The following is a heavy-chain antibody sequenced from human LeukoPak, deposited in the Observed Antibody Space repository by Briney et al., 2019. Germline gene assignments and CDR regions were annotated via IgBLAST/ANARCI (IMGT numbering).Heavy chain of an antibody. J-gene: IGHJ4*02. CDR1: GFTFSSYA. CDR2: ISGSGGST. V-gene: IGHV3-23*01. D-gene: IGHD3-22*01. Sequence: GGSLRLSCAASGFTFSSYAMSWVRQAPGKGLEWVSAISGSGGSTYYADSVKGRFTISRDNSKNTLYLQMNSLRAEDTAVYYRAKCSPLCYYDSSGYYVSFDYWGQGTLVTVSS. CDR3: AKCSPLCYYDSSGYYVSFDY.